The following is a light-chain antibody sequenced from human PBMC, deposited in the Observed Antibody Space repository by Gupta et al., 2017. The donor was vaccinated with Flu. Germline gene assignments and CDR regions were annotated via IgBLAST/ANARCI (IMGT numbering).Light chain of an antibody. V-gene: IGKV3-20*01. CDR2: GAS. CDR3: QQYDTSTPGAT. Sequence: LSLSPGERATLSCRASQSVRSNSLAWYQQRPGQAPRLLIYGASYRAAGVPERFSGSGSGTDFTLTISRLEPEDFAMYYCQQYDTSTPGATFGPGTKVEIK. CDR1: QSVRSNS. J-gene: IGKJ3*01.